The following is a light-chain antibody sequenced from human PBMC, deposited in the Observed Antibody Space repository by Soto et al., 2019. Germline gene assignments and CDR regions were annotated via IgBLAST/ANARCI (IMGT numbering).Light chain of an antibody. CDR3: EQYGSSAT. V-gene: IGKV3-20*01. CDR2: GAS. J-gene: IGKJ4*01. Sequence: ETVLTQSPDTPSLSPGERATLSCRASQSVTSDYLAWYQQKAGQAPRLLIYGASSRATGIPDRFCGSGSGTDFSLTISRLEPEDSAFYYCEQYGSSATFGGGTKVE. CDR1: QSVTSDY.